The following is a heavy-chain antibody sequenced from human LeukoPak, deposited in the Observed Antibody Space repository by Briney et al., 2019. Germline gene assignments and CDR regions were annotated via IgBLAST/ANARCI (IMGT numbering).Heavy chain of an antibody. V-gene: IGHV4-59*01. Sequence: KPSETLSLTCTVSGGSISSYYWSWIRQPPGKGLEWIGYIYYSGSTNYNPSLKSRVTISVDTSKNQFSLKLSSVTAADTAVYYCASLLLGSGWYPDAFDIWGQGTMVTVSS. J-gene: IGHJ3*02. CDR3: ASLLLGSGWYPDAFDI. CDR2: IYYSGST. CDR1: GGSISSYY. D-gene: IGHD6-19*01.